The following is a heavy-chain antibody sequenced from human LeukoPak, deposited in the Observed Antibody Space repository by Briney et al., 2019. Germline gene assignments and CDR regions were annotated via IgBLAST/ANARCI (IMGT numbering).Heavy chain of an antibody. CDR1: GYTFTSYW. Sequence: GESLKISCRASGYTFTSYWIGWVRQLPGKGLEWMGVIFPADSDTRYSPSFQGQVTFSADKSISTAYLQWSGLKASDTAMYYCASFKYNHEGGNNFSYFDFWGQGTLVTVSS. J-gene: IGHJ4*02. D-gene: IGHD1-1*01. V-gene: IGHV5-51*01. CDR3: ASFKYNHEGGNNFSYFDF. CDR2: IFPADSDT.